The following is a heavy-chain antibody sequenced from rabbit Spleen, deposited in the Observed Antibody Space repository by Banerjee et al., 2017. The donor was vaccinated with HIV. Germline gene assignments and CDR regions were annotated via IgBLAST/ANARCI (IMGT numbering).Heavy chain of an antibody. CDR1: GFSFSSNYH. D-gene: IGHD8-1*01. Sequence: QSLEESGGDLVKPGASLTLTCTASGFSFSSNYHMCWVRQAPGKGLEWIGCIYTGNGKNYYASWAKGRFTISKASSTTVTLEMTSLTAADTATYFCARDAGSYDYIDVYFNLWGQGTLVTVS. V-gene: IGHV1S40*01. J-gene: IGHJ4*01. CDR2: IYTGNGKN. CDR3: ARDAGSYDYIDVYFNL.